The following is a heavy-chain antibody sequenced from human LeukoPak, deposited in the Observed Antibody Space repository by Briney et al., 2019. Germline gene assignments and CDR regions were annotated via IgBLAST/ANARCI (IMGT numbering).Heavy chain of an antibody. CDR2: IRHDGSYQ. V-gene: IGHV3-30*02. CDR1: GLTFSSYG. CDR3: AKNRDSSDYPRDFDF. D-gene: IGHD3-22*01. Sequence: GGSLRLSCAAFGLTFSSYGMHWVRQTPGKGLEWVAFIRHDGSYQQYADSVKGRFTVSRDNSKDMVYLQMNSLRTEDTAVYYCAKNRDSSDYPRDFDFWGQGTLVTVSS. J-gene: IGHJ4*02.